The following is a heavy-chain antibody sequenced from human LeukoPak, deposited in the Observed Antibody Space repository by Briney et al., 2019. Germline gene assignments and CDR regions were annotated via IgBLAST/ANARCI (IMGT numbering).Heavy chain of an antibody. CDR2: ISGSGGST. J-gene: IGHJ4*02. D-gene: IGHD2-21*02. CDR3: AKHIVVVTAVQPNFDY. V-gene: IGHV3-23*01. CDR1: GFTFSSYA. Sequence: GGSLRLSCAASGFTFSSYAMSWVRQAPGKGLEWVSAISGSGGSTYYADSVKGRFTISRDNSKNTLYLQMNSLRAEDTAVYYCAKHIVVVTAVQPNFDYWGRGTLVTVSS.